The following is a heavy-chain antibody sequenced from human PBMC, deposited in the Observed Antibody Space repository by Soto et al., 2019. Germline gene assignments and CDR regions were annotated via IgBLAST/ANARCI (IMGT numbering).Heavy chain of an antibody. CDR1: GDSISRYS. V-gene: IGHV4-59*01. CDR3: AREGHLDRWIQPLDS. D-gene: IGHD2-2*03. Sequence: SETLSLTCTVSGDSISRYSWSWIRQPPGKGLEWIGNIHYNGNTKYSPSLKSRVTMSVDTSKNHFSLELISVTTADTAVYFCAREGHLDRWIQPLDSWVHGTLVTVSS. CDR2: IHYNGNT. J-gene: IGHJ5*01.